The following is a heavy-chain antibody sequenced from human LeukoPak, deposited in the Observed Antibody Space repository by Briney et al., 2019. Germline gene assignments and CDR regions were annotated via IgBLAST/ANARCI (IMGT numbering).Heavy chain of an antibody. D-gene: IGHD3-10*01. Sequence: GGSLRLSCAASGFTFSSYSMNWVRQAPGKGLEWVSYISGSSSTIYYADSVKGRFTVSRDNAGNSLYLQMNSLRAEDTAVYYCARSYDYWGQGTLVTVSP. CDR1: GFTFSSYS. J-gene: IGHJ4*02. CDR2: ISGSSSTI. CDR3: ARSYDY. V-gene: IGHV3-48*01.